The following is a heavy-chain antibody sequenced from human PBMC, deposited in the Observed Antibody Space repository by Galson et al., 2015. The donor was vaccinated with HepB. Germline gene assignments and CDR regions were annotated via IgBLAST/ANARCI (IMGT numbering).Heavy chain of an antibody. CDR2: ISNNGVGT. CDR3: VKEDILAGFLVGNFHV. D-gene: IGHD3-9*01. CDR1: GFNFNYYA. J-gene: IGHJ3*01. Sequence: SLRLSCAASGFNFNYYAMHWVRQAPGKGLEYLSGISNNGVGTHYADSVKGRFTISRDNFKKNLQLQMSSLRTEDTALYYCVKEDILAGFLVGNFHVWGQGTMVTVSS. V-gene: IGHV3-64D*06.